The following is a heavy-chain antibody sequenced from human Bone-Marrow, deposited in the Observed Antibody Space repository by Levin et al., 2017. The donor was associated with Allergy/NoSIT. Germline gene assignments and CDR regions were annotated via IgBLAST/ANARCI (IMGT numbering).Heavy chain of an antibody. CDR1: GFTFRGYA. D-gene: IGHD5-18*01. J-gene: IGHJ6*02. V-gene: IGHV3-30*04. CDR3: ARAGGLRGGYSTTGYDYGMDV. CDR2: ISFDGSNE. Sequence: GESLKISCAASGFTFRGYAMHWVRQAPGKGLEWVALISFDGSNEYYGDSVKGRFTISRDNSKNTVYLQMNSLRPEDTAVYYCARAGGLRGGYSTTGYDYGMDVWGQGTTVTVSS.